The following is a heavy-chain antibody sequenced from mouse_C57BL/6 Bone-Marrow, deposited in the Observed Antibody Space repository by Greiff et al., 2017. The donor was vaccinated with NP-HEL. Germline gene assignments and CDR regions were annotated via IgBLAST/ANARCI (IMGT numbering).Heavy chain of an antibody. D-gene: IGHD1-1*01. V-gene: IGHV5-9*01. CDR2: ISGGGGNT. Sequence: EVKLMESGGGLVKPGGSLKLSCAASGFTFSSYTMSWVRQTPEKRLEWVATISGGGGNTYYPDSVKGRFTISRDNAKNTLYLQMSSLRSEDTALYYCARQGLYYYGSRDAMDYWGQGTSVTVSS. J-gene: IGHJ4*01. CDR3: ARQGLYYYGSRDAMDY. CDR1: GFTFSSYT.